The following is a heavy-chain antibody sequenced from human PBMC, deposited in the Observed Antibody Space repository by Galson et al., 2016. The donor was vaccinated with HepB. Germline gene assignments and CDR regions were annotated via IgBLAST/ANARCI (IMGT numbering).Heavy chain of an antibody. Sequence: SLRLSCAASEFTFSNAWMSWVRQAPGKGLEWVGHIKRKSDGGTTDYAAPVKGRFTISRDDSGNMLYLQMNSLKTEDTAVYYCTTDLVGYCRSTSCFSFYFDSWGQGSLVTVSS. CDR3: TTDLVGYCRSTSCFSFYFDS. CDR1: EFTFSNAW. CDR2: IKRKSDGGTT. V-gene: IGHV3-15*01. J-gene: IGHJ4*02. D-gene: IGHD2-2*01.